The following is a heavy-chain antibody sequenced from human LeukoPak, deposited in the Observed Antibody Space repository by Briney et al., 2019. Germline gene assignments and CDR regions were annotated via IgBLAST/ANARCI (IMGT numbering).Heavy chain of an antibody. D-gene: IGHD3-3*01. CDR1: GYTFTNNY. V-gene: IGHV1-46*01. Sequence: GASVKVSCKASGYTFTNNYMHWVRQAPGQGREWMGIINPSDGGTNYAQKFQGRVTLTRDMSTSTVYMELSSLRSEDTAVYYCARDRGITVFGVVMDVWGKGTTVTVSS. J-gene: IGHJ6*04. CDR3: ARDRGITVFGVVMDV. CDR2: INPSDGGT.